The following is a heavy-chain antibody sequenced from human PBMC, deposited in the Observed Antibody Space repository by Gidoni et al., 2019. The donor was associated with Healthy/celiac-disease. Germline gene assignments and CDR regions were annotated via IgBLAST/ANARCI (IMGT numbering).Heavy chain of an antibody. D-gene: IGHD3-10*01. Sequence: QVQLQQWGAGLLKPSETLSLTCAVYGGSFSGYYWRWIRQPPGKGLEWIGEINHSGSTNYNPSLKSRVTISVDTSKNQFSLKLSSVTAADTAVYYCARDYYGSGSYYKYNYYYYYGMDVWGQGTTVTVSS. CDR2: INHSGST. J-gene: IGHJ6*02. CDR3: ARDYYGSGSYYKYNYYYYYGMDV. CDR1: GGSFSGYY. V-gene: IGHV4-34*01.